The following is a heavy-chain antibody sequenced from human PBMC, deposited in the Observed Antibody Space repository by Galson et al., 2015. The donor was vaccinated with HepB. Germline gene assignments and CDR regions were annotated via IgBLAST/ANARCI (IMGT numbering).Heavy chain of an antibody. D-gene: IGHD6-19*01. Sequence: SLRLSCAASGFTFGSYAMTWVRQAPGKGLEWVSSISSSSSYIYYADSVKGRFTISRDNAKNSLYLQMNSLRAEDTAVYYCARDLGQWLVRGAFDIWGQGTMVTVSS. V-gene: IGHV3-21*01. CDR3: ARDLGQWLVRGAFDI. CDR1: GFTFGSYA. J-gene: IGHJ3*02. CDR2: ISSSSSYI.